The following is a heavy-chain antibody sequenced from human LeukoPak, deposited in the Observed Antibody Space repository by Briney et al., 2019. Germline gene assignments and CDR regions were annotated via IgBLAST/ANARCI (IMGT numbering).Heavy chain of an antibody. J-gene: IGHJ3*02. CDR2: IHYSGST. Sequence: SETLSLTCTVSGGSISGYYWSWIRQPPGRGLEWIGYIHYSGSTNYNPSLRSRVTISVDTSKNQFSLKLSSVTAADTAVYYCAREYSSSSGKTFDIWGQGTMVTVSS. V-gene: IGHV4-59*01. CDR1: GGSISGYY. D-gene: IGHD6-6*01. CDR3: AREYSSSSGKTFDI.